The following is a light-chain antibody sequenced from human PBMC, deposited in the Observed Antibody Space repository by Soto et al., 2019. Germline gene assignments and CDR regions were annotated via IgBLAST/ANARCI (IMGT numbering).Light chain of an antibody. Sequence: DIQLTQSPSFLSASVGDRDTITCRVSQGVSSYLAWYQQKPGKAPKLLIYAASTLQSGVPSRFSGSGSGTEFTLTISSLQPEDFATYYCQQLNSYPITFGQGTRLEIK. CDR2: AAS. V-gene: IGKV1-9*01. CDR1: QGVSSY. CDR3: QQLNSYPIT. J-gene: IGKJ5*01.